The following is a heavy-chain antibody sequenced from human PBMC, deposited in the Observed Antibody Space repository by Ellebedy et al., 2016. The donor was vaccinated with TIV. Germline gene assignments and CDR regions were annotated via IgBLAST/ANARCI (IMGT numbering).Heavy chain of an antibody. CDR3: ARDAMRWIFDS. CDR1: GFTFSTYS. CDR2: ISKSDTT. Sequence: PGGSLRLSCVASGFTFSTYSMNWVRQAPGKGLAWISYISKSDTTYYADSVRGRFTISRDNAKRSLFLQMNSLRLEDTAVYYCARDAMRWIFDSWGQGTLVTVSS. J-gene: IGHJ4*02. V-gene: IGHV3-48*01. D-gene: IGHD5-24*01.